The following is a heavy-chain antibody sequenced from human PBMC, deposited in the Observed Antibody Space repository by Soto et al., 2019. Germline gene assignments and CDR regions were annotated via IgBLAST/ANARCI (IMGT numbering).Heavy chain of an antibody. CDR3: AKGSSEYSAAVDH. CDR1: GFSFSSYA. V-gene: IGHV3-23*01. CDR2: ISARGGRS. D-gene: IGHD5-12*01. J-gene: IGHJ4*02. Sequence: EVQLLESGGGLVHPGGSLRLACAASGFSFSSYAMVWVRQAPGKGLEWVSVISARGGRSYFADSVKGRFTISRDKYKNVLSLEMNSMRAEDTATYFCAKGSSEYSAAVDHGGQGTLVLVSS.